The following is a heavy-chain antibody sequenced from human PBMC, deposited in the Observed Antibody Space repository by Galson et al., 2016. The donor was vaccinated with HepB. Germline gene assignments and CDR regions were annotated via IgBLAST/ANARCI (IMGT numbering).Heavy chain of an antibody. V-gene: IGHV1-2*04. CDR3: ARGVTYYGSHHGMDV. J-gene: IGHJ6*02. CDR1: GYTFTDYF. CDR2: IHPNSGDT. Sequence: SVKVSCKASGYTFTDYFMHWVRQVPGQGLEWVGWIHPNSGDTKYAQKFQGWVNMTRDRSTSTVYMELSRVTSDDTAVYYCARGVTYYGSHHGMDVWGQGTSVTVSS. D-gene: IGHD2-21*02.